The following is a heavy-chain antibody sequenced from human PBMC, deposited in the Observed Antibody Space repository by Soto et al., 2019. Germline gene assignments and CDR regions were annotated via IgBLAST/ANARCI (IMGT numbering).Heavy chain of an antibody. J-gene: IGHJ4*02. CDR3: ARGAQGLDY. Sequence: QXLSLSCVMSGDXVSSNSHAWNWIRQSPSRGLEWLGRTYYRSKWFNNSALSVKSRITSTPDTSKNQLLLQLNSGTPEDTGVHYCARGAQGLDYWGQGTLVTVSP. CDR2: TYYRSKWFN. V-gene: IGHV6-1*01. CDR1: GDXVSSNSHA. D-gene: IGHD3-16*01.